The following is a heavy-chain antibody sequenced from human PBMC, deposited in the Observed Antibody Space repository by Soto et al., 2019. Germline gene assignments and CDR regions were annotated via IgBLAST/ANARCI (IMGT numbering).Heavy chain of an antibody. J-gene: IGHJ5*02. Sequence: ASVKVSCKVSGYTLTELSMHWVRQAPGKGLEWMGGFDAEDGETIYAQKFQGRVTMTEDTSTDTAYMELSSLRSEDTAVYYCATALMVRVGWFDPWGQGSLVTVS. V-gene: IGHV1-24*01. CDR3: ATALMVRVGWFDP. CDR1: GYTLTELS. CDR2: FDAEDGET. D-gene: IGHD3-10*01.